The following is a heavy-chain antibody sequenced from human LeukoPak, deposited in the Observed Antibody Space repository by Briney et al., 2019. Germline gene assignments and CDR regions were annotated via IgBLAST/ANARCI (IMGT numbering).Heavy chain of an antibody. CDR1: GFIFSDYG. D-gene: IGHD5-12*01. CDR2: ISYDGSNK. CDR3: TTGGYGGQFVY. V-gene: IGHV3-30*03. Sequence: PGGSLRLSCAASGFIFSDYGMHWVRQAPGKGLEWVAVISYDGSNKYYADSVKGRFTMPRDNSKNTLYLQMNSLKTDDTAVYYCTTGGYGGQFVYWGQGTLVTVSS. J-gene: IGHJ4*02.